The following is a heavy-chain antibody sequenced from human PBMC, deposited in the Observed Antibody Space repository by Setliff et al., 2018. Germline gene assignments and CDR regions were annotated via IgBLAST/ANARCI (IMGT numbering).Heavy chain of an antibody. CDR3: ARKVPNSSSHVFGY. CDR1: GYTFISYA. Sequence: ASVKVSCKASGYTFISYALHWVSQAPGQRLQWMGWINPASGNTRYSQEFQGRVTITRDTSATTVYMELSSLRSDDMAVYYCARKVPNSSSHVFGYWGQGTLVTFSS. V-gene: IGHV1-3*03. CDR2: INPASGNT. D-gene: IGHD3-16*01. J-gene: IGHJ4*02.